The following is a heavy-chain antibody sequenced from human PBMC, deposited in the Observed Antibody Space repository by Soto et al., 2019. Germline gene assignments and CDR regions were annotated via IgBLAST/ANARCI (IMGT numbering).Heavy chain of an antibody. CDR3: ARGRPLGLLLYFDY. CDR1: GGSISSGGYY. J-gene: IGHJ4*02. D-gene: IGHD3-22*01. Sequence: SETLSLTCTVSGGSISSGGYYWSWIRQHPGKGLEWIGYIYYSGSTYYNPSLKSRVTISVDTSKNQFSLKLSSVTAADTAVYYCARGRPLGLLLYFDYWGQGTLVTVSS. CDR2: IYYSGST. V-gene: IGHV4-31*03.